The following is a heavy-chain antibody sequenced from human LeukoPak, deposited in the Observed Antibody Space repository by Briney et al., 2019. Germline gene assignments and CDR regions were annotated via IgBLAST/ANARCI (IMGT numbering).Heavy chain of an antibody. V-gene: IGHV4-30-2*01. CDR2: IYHSGKN. J-gene: IGHJ3*02. Sequence: PSETLSLTCTVSGGSISSGGYYWSWIRQPPGKGLECIGYIYHSGKNYYNPSLKSRITISVDRSKNQFSLKLSSVTAADTAVYYCARLNTKIQSIATPLAPPDAFDIWGQGTMVIVSS. CDR1: GGSISSGGYY. D-gene: IGHD6-6*01. CDR3: ARLNTKIQSIATPLAPPDAFDI.